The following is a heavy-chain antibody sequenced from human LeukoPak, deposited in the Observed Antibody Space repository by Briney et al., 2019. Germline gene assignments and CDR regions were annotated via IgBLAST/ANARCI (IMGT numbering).Heavy chain of an antibody. CDR1: GFTFSSYS. J-gene: IGHJ3*01. V-gene: IGHV3-21*01. Sequence: GGSLRLSCAASGFTFSSYSMNWVRQAPGNGLEWASSISSSSSYIYYADSVKGRFTISRDNAKNSLYLQMNSLRAEDTAVYYCARDQGELDTAMVNWGQGTMVTVSS. CDR3: ARDQGELDTAMVN. D-gene: IGHD5-18*01. CDR2: ISSSSSYI.